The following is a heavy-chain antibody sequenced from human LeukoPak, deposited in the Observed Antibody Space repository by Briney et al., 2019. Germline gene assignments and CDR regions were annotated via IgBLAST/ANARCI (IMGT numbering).Heavy chain of an antibody. CDR2: IYSGGST. V-gene: IGHV3-66*01. CDR3: ARDPMYSSYWHDY. J-gene: IGHJ4*02. CDR1: GFTVSSNY. D-gene: IGHD6-6*01. Sequence: GGSLRLSCAASGFTVSSNYMSWVRQAPGKGLEWVSVIYSGGSTYYADSVKGRFTISRDNSKNTLYLQMNSLRAEDTAVYYCARDPMYSSYWHDYWGQGTMVTVSS.